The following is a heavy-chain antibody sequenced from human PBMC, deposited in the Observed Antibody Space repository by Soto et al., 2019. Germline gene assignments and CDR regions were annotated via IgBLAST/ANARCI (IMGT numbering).Heavy chain of an antibody. CDR3: TKVLGSVGATSLDY. V-gene: IGHV3-23*01. J-gene: IGHJ4*02. Sequence: SWWSLRLSCSASVFICSDYGMSWVRQAPGKGLEWVSAISESGSTYYADSVKGRFTITRDNSKSRLYLQMNSLRAEDTAIYYCTKVLGSVGATSLDYWGQGTLVTVSS. CDR1: VFICSDYG. D-gene: IGHD1-26*01. CDR2: ISESGST.